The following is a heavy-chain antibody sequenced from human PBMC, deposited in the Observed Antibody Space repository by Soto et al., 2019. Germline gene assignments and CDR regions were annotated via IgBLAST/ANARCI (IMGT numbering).Heavy chain of an antibody. Sequence: SETLSLTCTVSGGSISSYYWSWIRQPPGKGLEWIGYIYYSGSTNYNPSLKSRVTISVDTSKNQFSLKLSSVTAADTAVYYCARGWSGGLLSDREYYFDYWGQGTLVTVSS. D-gene: IGHD3-22*01. CDR2: IYYSGST. V-gene: IGHV4-59*01. J-gene: IGHJ4*02. CDR1: GGSISSYY. CDR3: ARGWSGGLLSDREYYFDY.